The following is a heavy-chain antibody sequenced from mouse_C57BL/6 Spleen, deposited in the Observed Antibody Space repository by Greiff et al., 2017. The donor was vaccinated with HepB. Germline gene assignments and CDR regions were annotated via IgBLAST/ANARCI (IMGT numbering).Heavy chain of an antibody. CDR1: GYTFTSHW. V-gene: IGHV1-5*01. CDR2: IYPGNSDT. J-gene: IGHJ4*01. CDR3: TKEPLYAMDY. Sequence: VQLQQSGTVLARPGASVKMSCKTSGYTFTSHWMHWGKKRPGQGLEWIGAIYPGNSDTSYNQKFKGKAKLTAVTSATTAYMELSSLTNEDSAVYYCTKEPLYAMDYWGQGTSVTVSS.